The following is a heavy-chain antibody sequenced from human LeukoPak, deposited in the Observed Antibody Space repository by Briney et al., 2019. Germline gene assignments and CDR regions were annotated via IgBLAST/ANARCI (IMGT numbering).Heavy chain of an antibody. Sequence: GGSLRLSCAASGFTFSNYWMGWVRQAPGKRPEWVANMNIDGSEKYYADSVKDRFSISRDNARNSVYLQMASLRVEDTAVYYCARDPVEWELLLDYWGQGTLVTVSS. CDR2: MNIDGSEK. CDR1: GFTFSNYW. V-gene: IGHV3-7*01. CDR3: ARDPVEWELLLDY. D-gene: IGHD1-26*01. J-gene: IGHJ4*02.